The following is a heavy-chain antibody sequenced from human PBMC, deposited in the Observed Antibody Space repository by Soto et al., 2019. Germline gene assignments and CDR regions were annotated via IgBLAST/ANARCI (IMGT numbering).Heavy chain of an antibody. CDR2: ISSGSAYI. V-gene: IGHV3-21*06. CDR3: ARDQGGSYDSWFDP. D-gene: IGHD1-26*01. CDR1: TFSMYS. Sequence: EVQVVESGGGLVKPGGSLRLSCTFTFSMYSMNWVRQAPGKGLEWVASISSGSAYIKYAESVKGRFTIYRDNAKNSLHLQMNSLRAEDTAIYHCARDQGGSYDSWFDPWGQGTLVTRLL. J-gene: IGHJ5*02.